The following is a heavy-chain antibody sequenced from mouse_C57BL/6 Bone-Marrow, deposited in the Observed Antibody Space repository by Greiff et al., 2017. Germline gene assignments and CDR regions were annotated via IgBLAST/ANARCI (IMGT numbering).Heavy chain of an antibody. Sequence: EVMLVESGGGLVKPGGSLKLSCAASGFTFSSYAMSWVRQTPEKRLEWVATISDGGSYTYYPDNVKGRFTISRDNAKNNLYLQMSHLKSEDTAMYYCARGKYGNFLDYWGQGTTLTVSS. V-gene: IGHV5-4*03. CDR1: GFTFSSYA. D-gene: IGHD2-10*02. J-gene: IGHJ2*01. CDR3: ARGKYGNFLDY. CDR2: ISDGGSYT.